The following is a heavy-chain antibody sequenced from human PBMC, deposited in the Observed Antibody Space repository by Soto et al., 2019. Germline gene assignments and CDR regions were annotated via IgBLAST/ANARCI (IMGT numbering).Heavy chain of an antibody. D-gene: IGHD1-20*01. CDR1: GGSISSGGYY. CDR3: AREPRYNWNDYNY. CDR2: IYYSGST. J-gene: IGHJ4*02. V-gene: IGHV4-31*03. Sequence: SETLSLACTVSGGSISSGGYYWSWIRQHPGKGLEWIGYIYYSGSTYYNPSLKSRVTISVDTSKNQFSLKLSSVTAADTAVYYCAREPRYNWNDYNYWGQGTLVTVSS.